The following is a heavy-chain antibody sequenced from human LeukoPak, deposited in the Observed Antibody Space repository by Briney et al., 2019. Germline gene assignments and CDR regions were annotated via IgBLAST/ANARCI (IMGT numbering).Heavy chain of an antibody. Sequence: GGSLRLSCEASGFSFSTYAIHWVRQAPGKGLDWVAVISYDGSNKYYADSVKGRFTISRDNSKNTLYLQMNSLRAEDTAVYYCARDSVLRYFDWLGRYYFDYWGQGTLVTVSS. D-gene: IGHD3-9*01. V-gene: IGHV3-30-3*01. J-gene: IGHJ4*02. CDR2: ISYDGSNK. CDR1: GFSFSTYA. CDR3: ARDSVLRYFDWLGRYYFDY.